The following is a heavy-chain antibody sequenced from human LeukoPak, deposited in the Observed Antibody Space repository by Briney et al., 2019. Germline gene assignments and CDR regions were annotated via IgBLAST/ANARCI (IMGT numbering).Heavy chain of an antibody. CDR1: GFTFSSYN. J-gene: IGHJ4*02. Sequence: GGSLRLSCAASGFTFSSYNMNWVRQAPGKGLEWISYITTSGGTIYYADSVKGRFTISRDDAKNSLYLQMNSLRDEDTAVYYCARRIVGAFPFDYWGQGTLVTVSS. CDR2: ITTSGGTI. V-gene: IGHV3-48*02. CDR3: ARRIVGAFPFDY. D-gene: IGHD1-26*01.